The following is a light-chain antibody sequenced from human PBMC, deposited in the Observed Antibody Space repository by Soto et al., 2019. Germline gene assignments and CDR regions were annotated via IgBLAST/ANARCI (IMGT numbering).Light chain of an antibody. CDR3: SSYTGGNPSYV. J-gene: IGLJ1*01. Sequence: QSALTQPPSASGSPGQSVTISCTGTSSDVGGYDCVSWYQQHPGKAPKLMIYEVTIRPSGVSERFSGSKSGNTASLTVSGLQAEDEADYYCSSYTGGNPSYVFGTGTKVTVL. CDR1: SSDVGGYDC. CDR2: EVT. V-gene: IGLV2-8*01.